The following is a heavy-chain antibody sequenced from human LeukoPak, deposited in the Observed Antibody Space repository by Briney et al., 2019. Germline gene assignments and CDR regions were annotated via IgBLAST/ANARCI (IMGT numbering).Heavy chain of an antibody. CDR3: AKGDYYDLDY. CDR2: ITSGVGIA. V-gene: IGHV3-23*01. J-gene: IGHJ4*02. Sequence: GGSLRLSCAASGFTFSNYGMNWVRQAPGKGLEWVSIITSGVGIAYYADSVKGRFTISRDNSKNTLYLQMNSLRAEDTAVYYCAKGDYYDLDYWGQGTLVTVSS. D-gene: IGHD3-22*01. CDR1: GFTFSNYG.